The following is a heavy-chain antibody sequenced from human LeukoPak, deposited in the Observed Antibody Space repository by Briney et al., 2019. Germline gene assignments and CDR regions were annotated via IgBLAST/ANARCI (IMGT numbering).Heavy chain of an antibody. CDR3: AGLKDTARAIFDY. J-gene: IGHJ4*02. Sequence: GDSLTLSCKVSGYIFTSHWTGWARHMRGKGLEWMGIIYPGDSDTIYRPSFQGQATIPADKSISTTYLQWSSLKASDTAMYYCAGLKDTARAIFDYWGQGTLVTVSS. V-gene: IGHV5-51*03. D-gene: IGHD5-18*01. CDR2: IYPGDSDT. CDR1: GYIFTSHW.